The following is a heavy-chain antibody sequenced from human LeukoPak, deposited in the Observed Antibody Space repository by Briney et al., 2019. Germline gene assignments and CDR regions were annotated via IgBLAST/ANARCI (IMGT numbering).Heavy chain of an antibody. CDR3: ARALLRPNWYFDL. Sequence: PSETLSLTCAVYGGSFSGYYWSWIRQPPGKGLEWIGEINHSGSTNYNPSLKSRVTISVDTSKNQFSLKLSSVTAADTAVYYCARALLRPNWYFDLWGRGTLVTVSS. D-gene: IGHD1-26*01. CDR1: GGSFSGYY. CDR2: INHSGST. V-gene: IGHV4-34*01. J-gene: IGHJ2*01.